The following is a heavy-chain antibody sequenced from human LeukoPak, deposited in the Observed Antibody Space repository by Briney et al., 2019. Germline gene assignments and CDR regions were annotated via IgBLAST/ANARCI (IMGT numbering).Heavy chain of an antibody. D-gene: IGHD3-10*01. V-gene: IGHV4-39*07. J-gene: IGHJ3*02. CDR2: IYYSGST. CDR3: ARVGVIPDAFDI. CDR1: GGSISSSSYY. Sequence: SETLSLTCTVSGGSISSSSYYWGWIRQPPGKGLEWIGSIYYSGSTYYNPSLKSRVTISVDTSKNQFSLKLTSVTAADMAVYYCARVGVIPDAFDIWGQGTMVTVSS.